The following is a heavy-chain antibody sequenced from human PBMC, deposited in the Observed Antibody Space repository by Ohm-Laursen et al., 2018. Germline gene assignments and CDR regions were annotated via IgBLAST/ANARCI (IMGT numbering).Heavy chain of an antibody. CDR2: ISSSSTYM. Sequence: SLRLSCSASGFTFSSYSMNWVRQAPGKGLEWVSSISSSSTYMYYAASVKGRFTISRDNAKNSLYLQMNSLRAEDTAVYYCARDKGFEDYWGQGTLVTVSS. J-gene: IGHJ4*02. D-gene: IGHD3-9*01. V-gene: IGHV3-21*01. CDR3: ARDKGFEDY. CDR1: GFTFSSYS.